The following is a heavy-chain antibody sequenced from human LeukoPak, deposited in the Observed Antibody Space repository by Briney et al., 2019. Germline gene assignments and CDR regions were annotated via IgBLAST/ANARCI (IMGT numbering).Heavy chain of an antibody. Sequence: GGSLRLSCAASGFTVSSNSMSWVRQAPGKGLEWVSVLYSGGNTYYADSVKGRFTISRDNSKNTLYLQLNSLRAEDTAVYYCAKDLYGDYDFDCWGQGTLVTVSS. CDR3: AKDLYGDYDFDC. CDR1: GFTVSSNS. V-gene: IGHV3-53*01. CDR2: LYSGGNT. D-gene: IGHD4-17*01. J-gene: IGHJ4*02.